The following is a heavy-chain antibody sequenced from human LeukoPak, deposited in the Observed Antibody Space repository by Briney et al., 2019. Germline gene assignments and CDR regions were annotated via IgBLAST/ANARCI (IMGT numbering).Heavy chain of an antibody. V-gene: IGHV3-23*01. CDR1: GFTFSSYA. D-gene: IGHD4-11*01. J-gene: IGHJ4*02. CDR2: ISGSGGST. CDR3: AKHCSNYVSPVRIFDY. Sequence: GGSLRLSCAASGFTFSSYAMSWVRLAPGKGLEWVSAISGSGGSTYYADSVKGRFTISRDNSKNTLYLQMNSLRAEDTAVYYCAKHCSNYVSPVRIFDYWGQGTLVTVSS.